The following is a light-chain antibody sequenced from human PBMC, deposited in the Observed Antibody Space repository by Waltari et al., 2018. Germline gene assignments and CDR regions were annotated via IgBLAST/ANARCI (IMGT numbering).Light chain of an antibody. CDR1: QSVSSN. V-gene: IGKV3-15*01. Sequence: EIVMTQSPATLSVSPGERATLSCRASQSVSSNLAWYQLKPGQAPRLLIYGASTRATGIPARFSGSGSGTEFTLTISSLQSEDFAVYYCQQYSDWPPYTFGQGTKLEIK. CDR3: QQYSDWPPYT. J-gene: IGKJ2*01. CDR2: GAS.